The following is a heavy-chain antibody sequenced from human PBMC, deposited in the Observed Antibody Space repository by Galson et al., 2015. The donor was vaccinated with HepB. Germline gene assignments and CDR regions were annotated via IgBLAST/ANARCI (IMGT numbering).Heavy chain of an antibody. CDR1: GGTFSSYA. D-gene: IGHD6-19*01. V-gene: IGHV1-69*13. J-gene: IGHJ4*02. CDR3: ARLIAVAGTAVDY. CDR2: IIPIFGTA. Sequence: SVKVSCKASGGTFSSYAISWVRQAPGQGLEWMGGIIPIFGTANYAQKFQGRVTITADESTSTAYMELSSLRSEDTAVYYCARLIAVAGTAVDYWGQGTLVTVSS.